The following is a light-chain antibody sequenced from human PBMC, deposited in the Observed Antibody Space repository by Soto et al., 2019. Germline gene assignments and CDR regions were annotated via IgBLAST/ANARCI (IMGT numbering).Light chain of an antibody. CDR3: QSYDNSLSGVV. V-gene: IGLV1-40*01. CDR2: LNS. Sequence: QSVLTQPPSVSGAPGQRVTISCTGSSSNIGAGYDVHWYQQLPGTAPKLVIFLNSDRPSGVPDRFSASKSGTSASLAITVLQPEDEAYYYCQSYDNSLSGVVFGGGTKLTVL. J-gene: IGLJ2*01. CDR1: SSNIGAGYD.